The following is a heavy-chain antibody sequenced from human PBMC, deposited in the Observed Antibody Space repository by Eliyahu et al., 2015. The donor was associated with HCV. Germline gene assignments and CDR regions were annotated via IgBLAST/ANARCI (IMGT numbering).Heavy chain of an antibody. CDR3: ARDRVLVGVRNALDI. J-gene: IGHJ3*02. D-gene: IGHD1-26*01. CDR2: IDTDSGGT. V-gene: IGHV1-2*02. Sequence: QVQLVQSGAEVRKPGASVKVSCRASGYTFIDFYTHWVRQAPGQGLEWMGWIDTDSGGTKYAQRFQGRVTMTRDTSIRTAYMELSSLRSDDTAVYYCARDRVLVGVRNALDIWGQGTPVTVSS. CDR1: GYTFIDFY.